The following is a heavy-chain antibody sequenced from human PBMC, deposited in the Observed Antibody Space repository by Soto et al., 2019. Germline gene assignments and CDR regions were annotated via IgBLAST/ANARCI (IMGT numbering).Heavy chain of an antibody. CDR1: GFTFSNAW. Sequence: PGGSLRLSCAASGFTFSNAWMNWVRQAPGKGLEWVGRIKSKTDGGTTDYAAPVKGRFTISRDDSKNTLYLQMNSLKTEDTAGYCSGGSCYGSYFDYWGQGTLVTVSS. V-gene: IGHV3-15*07. D-gene: IGHD2-15*01. J-gene: IGHJ4*02. CDR2: IKSKTDGGTT. CDR3: GGSCYGSYFDY.